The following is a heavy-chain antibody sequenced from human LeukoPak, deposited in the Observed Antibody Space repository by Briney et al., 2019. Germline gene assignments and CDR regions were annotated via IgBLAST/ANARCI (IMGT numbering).Heavy chain of an antibody. Sequence: SETLSLTCAVYGGSFSGYYWSWIRQPPGKGLEWIGEINHSGSTNYNPSLKSRVTISVDTSKNQFSLKLSSVTAADTAVYYCARAPIQLWSLDYWYFDLWGRGTLVTVSS. V-gene: IGHV4-34*01. J-gene: IGHJ2*01. CDR2: INHSGST. CDR3: ARAPIQLWSLDYWYFDL. CDR1: GGSFSGYY. D-gene: IGHD5-18*01.